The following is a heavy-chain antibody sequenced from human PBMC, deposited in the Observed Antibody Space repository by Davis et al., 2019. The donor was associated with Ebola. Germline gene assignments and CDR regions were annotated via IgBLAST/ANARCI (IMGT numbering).Heavy chain of an antibody. CDR1: GFTFSSYG. V-gene: IGHV3-33*01. J-gene: IGHJ4*02. CDR3: ARDLYYDSSGYYFDHGVDY. D-gene: IGHD3-22*01. CDR2: IWYDGSNK. Sequence: PGGSLRLSCAASGFTFSSYGMHWVRQAPGKGLEWVAVIWYDGSNKYYADSVKGRFTISRDNSKNTLYLQMNSLRAEDTAVYYCARDLYYDSSGYYFDHGVDYWGQGTLVTVSS.